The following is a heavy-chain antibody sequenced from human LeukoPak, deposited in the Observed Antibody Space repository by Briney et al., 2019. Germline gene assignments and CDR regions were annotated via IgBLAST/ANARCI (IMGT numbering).Heavy chain of an antibody. V-gene: IGHV1-2*02. D-gene: IGHD3-10*01. CDR3: AIHTGTNSFFDF. CDR2: IHPNSGDT. CDR1: GYTFIGYY. Sequence: GASVKVSCKASGYTFIGYYMHWVRQAPGQGLEWMGWIHPNSGDTNYAQSFQGRVTMTRDTSIDTAHMELSRLRSNDTAIYYYAIHTGTNSFFDFWGQGTLVTVSS. J-gene: IGHJ4*02.